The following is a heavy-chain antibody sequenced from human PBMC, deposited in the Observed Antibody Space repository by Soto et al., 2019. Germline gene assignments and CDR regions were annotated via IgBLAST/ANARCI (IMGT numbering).Heavy chain of an antibody. Sequence: SETLSLTCAVSGGSISSSNWWSWVRQPPGKGLEWIGEIYYSGSTYYNPSLKSRVTISVDTSKNQFSLKLSSVTAADTAVYYWAGLYGDSLSYGGQGPLVTVSS. J-gene: IGHJ4*02. CDR2: IYYSGST. CDR1: GGSISSSNW. D-gene: IGHD3-10*02. CDR3: AGLYGDSLSY. V-gene: IGHV4-4*02.